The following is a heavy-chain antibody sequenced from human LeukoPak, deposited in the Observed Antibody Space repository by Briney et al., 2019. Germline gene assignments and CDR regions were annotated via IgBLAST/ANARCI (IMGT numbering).Heavy chain of an antibody. V-gene: IGHV3-11*01. CDR2: ISSTANII. CDR3: ARAVHYHQPFDY. Sequence: LGGSLRLSCAASGFTFTDYDMTWIRQAPGKGLEWVSYISSTANIIYYADSVRGRFTVSRDNAKSSLYLQMNSLRAEDTAVYYCARAVHYHQPFDYWGQGTLVTVSS. D-gene: IGHD1-14*01. J-gene: IGHJ4*02. CDR1: GFTFTDYD.